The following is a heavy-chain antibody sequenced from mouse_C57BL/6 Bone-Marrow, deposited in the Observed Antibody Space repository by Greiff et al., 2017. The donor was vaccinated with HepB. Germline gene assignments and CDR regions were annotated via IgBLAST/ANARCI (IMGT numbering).Heavy chain of an antibody. CDR1: GFTFSSYT. CDR2: ISGGGGNT. V-gene: IGHV5-9*01. D-gene: IGHD2-5*01. CDR3: ARLKGSYYSNSYAMDY. Sequence: DVMLVESGGGLVKPGGSLKLSCAASGFTFSSYTMSWVRQTPEKRLEWVATISGGGGNTYYPDSVKGRFTISRDNAKNTLYLQMSSLRSEDTALYYCARLKGSYYSNSYAMDYWGEGTSVTVSS. J-gene: IGHJ4*01.